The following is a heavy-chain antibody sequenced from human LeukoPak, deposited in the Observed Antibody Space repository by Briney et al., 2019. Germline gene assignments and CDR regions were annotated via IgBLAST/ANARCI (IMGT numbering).Heavy chain of an antibody. CDR3: ARDLTYSSSGGPDWFDP. J-gene: IGHJ5*02. CDR2: ISSSSSYI. V-gene: IGHV3-21*01. D-gene: IGHD6-6*01. CDR1: GFTFSTYA. Sequence: PGGSLRLSCAASGFTFSTYAVNWVRQAPGKGLEWVSSISSSSSYIYYADSVKGRFTISRDNAKNSLYLQMNSLRAEDTAVYYCARDLTYSSSGGPDWFDPWGQGTLVTVSS.